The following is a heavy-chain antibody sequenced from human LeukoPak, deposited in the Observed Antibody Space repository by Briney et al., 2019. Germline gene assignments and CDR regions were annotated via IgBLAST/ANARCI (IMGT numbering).Heavy chain of an antibody. CDR2: ISADGSNK. D-gene: IGHD5-12*01. J-gene: IGHJ4*02. CDR1: GFTFITYA. CDR3: ARDLGWLRPFDY. V-gene: IGHV3-30-3*01. Sequence: GRSLRLSCAATGFTFITYAMHWVRQAPGKGLEWVAVISADGSNKYYPDSVKGRFTVSRDNSKNTLYLQMNSLRAEDTAVYYCARDLGWLRPFDYWGQGTLVSVSS.